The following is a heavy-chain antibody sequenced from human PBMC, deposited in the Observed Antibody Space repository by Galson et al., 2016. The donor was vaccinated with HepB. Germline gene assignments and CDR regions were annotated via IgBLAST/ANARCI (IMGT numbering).Heavy chain of an antibody. J-gene: IGHJ1*01. V-gene: IGHV3-23*01. CDR1: GFTFSSYA. CDR3: ANSYCTGTACYRWHF. D-gene: IGHD1-1*01. Sequence: SLRLSCAASGFTFSSYAMSWVRQSPGKGLEWVSSISNSGGITHYADSVQRRFTISRDNSKNTLYLQMNSLTAADAALYYCANSYCTGTACYRWHFRGQGTLVTVSP. CDR2: ISNSGGIT.